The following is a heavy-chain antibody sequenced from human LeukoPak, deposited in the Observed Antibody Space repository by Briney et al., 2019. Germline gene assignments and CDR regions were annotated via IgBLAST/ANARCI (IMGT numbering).Heavy chain of an antibody. V-gene: IGHV3-74*01. Sequence: GGSLRLSCAASGFTFSSYWMHWVRQAPGKGLVWVSVINTEGSSTNYADSVKGRFPISRDNAKNTPYLQMNSLRAEDTAVYYCARRTAAGKYYFDPWGQGTLVTVSS. J-gene: IGHJ4*02. CDR3: ARRTAAGKYYFDP. D-gene: IGHD6-13*01. CDR2: INTEGSST. CDR1: GFTFSSYW.